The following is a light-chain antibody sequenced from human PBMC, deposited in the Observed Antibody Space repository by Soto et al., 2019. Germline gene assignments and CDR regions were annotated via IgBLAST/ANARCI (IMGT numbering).Light chain of an antibody. Sequence: ILITQSPATLSLSPGEGVTLSCRAAQDVTNSVAWYQQKSGQAPRLLIYDASARASGVSARFSGSGSGTDFTLTISGLQAEDFAVYFCQQYIRRPLSFGQGTRLAIK. CDR1: QDVTNS. V-gene: IGKV3-15*01. CDR2: DAS. CDR3: QQYIRRPLS. J-gene: IGKJ5*01.